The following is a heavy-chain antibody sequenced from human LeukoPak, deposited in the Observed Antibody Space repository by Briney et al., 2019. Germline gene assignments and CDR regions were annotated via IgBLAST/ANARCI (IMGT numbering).Heavy chain of an antibody. CDR1: GFTFSSYG. D-gene: IGHD3-16*02. V-gene: IGHV3-23*01. CDR2: ISGSGGST. CDR3: AREADDYVWGSYRYEGYYFDY. Sequence: PGGSLRLSCAASGFTFSSYGMSWVRQAPGKGLEWVSAISGSGGSTYYADSVKGRFTISRDNTKNTLYLQMNSLRAEDTAVYYCAREADDYVWGSYRYEGYYFDYWGQGTLVTVSS. J-gene: IGHJ4*02.